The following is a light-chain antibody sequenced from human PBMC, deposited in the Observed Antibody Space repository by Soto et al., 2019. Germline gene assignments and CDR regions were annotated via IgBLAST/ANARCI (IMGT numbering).Light chain of an antibody. V-gene: IGKV1-5*03. CDR1: QTISSW. CDR2: KAS. CDR3: LQHNSYPWT. J-gene: IGKJ1*01. Sequence: EIKMTQSPSTLSGSVGDRVTMTCRASQTISSWLAWYQQKPGKAPKLLIYKASTLNSGIPSRFSGSGSGTEFTLTISSLQPDDFATYYCLQHNSYPWTFGQGTKVDIK.